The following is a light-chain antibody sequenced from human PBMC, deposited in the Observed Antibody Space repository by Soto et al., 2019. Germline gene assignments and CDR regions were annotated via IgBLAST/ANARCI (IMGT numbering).Light chain of an antibody. CDR3: CSCAGSSTPYV. CDR2: EVS. Sequence: QSALTQPASVSGSPGQSITISCTGTSSDVGSYNLVSWYQQHPGKAPKLMIYEVSKRPSGVSNRFSGSKSGNTASLTISGLQAEDEADYYCCSCAGSSTPYVCGTGT. CDR1: SSDVGSYNL. J-gene: IGLJ1*01. V-gene: IGLV2-23*02.